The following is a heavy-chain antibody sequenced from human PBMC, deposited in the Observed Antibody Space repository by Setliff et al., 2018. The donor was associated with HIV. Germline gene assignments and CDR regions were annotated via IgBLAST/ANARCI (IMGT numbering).Heavy chain of an antibody. CDR2: IYYIGNT. V-gene: IGHV4-31*03. CDR1: GGSISTSGTY. D-gene: IGHD3-3*01. Sequence: PSETLSLTCTVSGGSISTSGTYWSWIRQHPGKGLDWIGNIYYIGNTDYNPSLKSRVTISIDTSKNQFSLKLSSVTAADTAIYYCARVPRITTLRNAFDIWGQGTMVTVSS. J-gene: IGHJ3*02. CDR3: ARVPRITTLRNAFDI.